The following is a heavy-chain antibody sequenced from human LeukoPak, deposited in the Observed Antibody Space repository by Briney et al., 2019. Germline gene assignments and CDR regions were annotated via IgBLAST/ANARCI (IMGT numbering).Heavy chain of an antibody. CDR3: ARDAQRGFDYSNSLEY. J-gene: IGHJ4*02. Sequence: GGSLRLSCAAAGFTFNHYGMHWVCQAPGKGLEWVAVIWSDGTNQYYADSVKGRFTISRDDSGNTVYLQMNSLRPEDTGVYYCARDAQRGFDYSNSLEYWGQGTPVTVST. CDR2: IWSDGTNQ. D-gene: IGHD4-11*01. CDR1: GFTFNHYG. V-gene: IGHV3-33*01.